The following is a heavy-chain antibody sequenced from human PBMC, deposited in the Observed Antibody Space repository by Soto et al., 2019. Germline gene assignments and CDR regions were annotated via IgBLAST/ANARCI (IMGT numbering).Heavy chain of an antibody. J-gene: IGHJ4*02. V-gene: IGHV3-23*01. CDR1: GFAFSSYA. D-gene: IGHD3-10*01. Sequence: GGSLRLSCAASGFAFSSYAMSWVRQAPGKGLEWVSAISGSGGSTYYADSVKGRFTISRDNSKNTLYLQMNSLRAEDTAVYYCAKGLLWFGELLGPFDYWGQGTLVTVSS. CDR3: AKGLLWFGELLGPFDY. CDR2: ISGSGGST.